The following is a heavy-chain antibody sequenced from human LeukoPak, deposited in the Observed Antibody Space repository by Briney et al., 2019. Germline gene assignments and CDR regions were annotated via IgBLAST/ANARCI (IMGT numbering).Heavy chain of an antibody. CDR1: GFTFDDYA. CDR3: AKDMGLYYDSSGAFDY. J-gene: IGHJ4*02. V-gene: IGHV3-9*03. CDR2: ISWNSGSI. D-gene: IGHD3-22*01. Sequence: GGSLRLSCAASGFTFDDYAMHWVRQAPGKGLEWVSGISWNSGSIGYADSVKGRFTISRDNAKNSLYLQMNCLRAEDMALYYCAKDMGLYYDSSGAFDYWGQGTLVTVSS.